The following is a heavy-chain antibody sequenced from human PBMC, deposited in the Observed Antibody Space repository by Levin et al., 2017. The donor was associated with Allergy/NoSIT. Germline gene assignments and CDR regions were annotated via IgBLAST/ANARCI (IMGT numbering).Heavy chain of an antibody. Sequence: PGGSLRLSCAASGFTFSSYEMNWVRRAPGKGLEWVSYISSTGRTIYSADSVKGRFTISRDNAKNSLYLHMNSLRAEDTAVYYCARQLGNFWSGYNYFDYWGQGTLVTVSS. D-gene: IGHD3-3*01. CDR3: ARQLGNFWSGYNYFDY. V-gene: IGHV3-48*03. CDR2: ISSTGRTI. J-gene: IGHJ4*02. CDR1: GFTFSSYE.